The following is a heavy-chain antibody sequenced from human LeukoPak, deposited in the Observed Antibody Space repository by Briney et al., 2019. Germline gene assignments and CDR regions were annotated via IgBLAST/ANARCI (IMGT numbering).Heavy chain of an antibody. D-gene: IGHD3-9*01. Sequence: ASVKVSCKASGGTFSSYTISWVRQAPGQGLEWMGRIIPILGIANYAQKFQGRVTITADKSRSTAYMELSSLRSEDTAVYYCASGRYYDILTGPQTKYYFDYWGQGTLVTVSS. CDR3: ASGRYYDILTGPQTKYYFDY. CDR1: GGTFSSYT. V-gene: IGHV1-69*02. CDR2: IIPILGIA. J-gene: IGHJ4*02.